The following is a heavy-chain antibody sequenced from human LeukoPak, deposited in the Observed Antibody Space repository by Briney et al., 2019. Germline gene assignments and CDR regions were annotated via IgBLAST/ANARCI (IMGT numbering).Heavy chain of an antibody. V-gene: IGHV4-30-2*01. J-gene: IGHJ6*02. Sequence: SETLSLTCAVSGGSISSGGYSWSWIRQPPGKGLEWIGDIYHSGSTYYNPSLKSRVTISVDRSKNQFSLKLSSVTAADTAVYYCARARNSSSWYYYYYGMDVWGQGTTVTVSS. D-gene: IGHD6-13*01. CDR2: IYHSGST. CDR3: ARARNSSSWYYYYYGMDV. CDR1: GGSISSGGYS.